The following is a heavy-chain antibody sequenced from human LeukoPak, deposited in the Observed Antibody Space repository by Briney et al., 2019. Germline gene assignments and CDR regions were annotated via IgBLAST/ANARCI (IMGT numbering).Heavy chain of an antibody. CDR1: GGSISSSSYY. J-gene: IGHJ4*02. V-gene: IGHV4-39*01. CDR3: ARRVHSSGWFELDY. CDR2: IYYSGST. D-gene: IGHD6-19*01. Sequence: SETLSLTCTVSGGSISSSSYYWGWIRQPPGKGLEWIGSIYYSGSTYYNPSLKSRVTISVDTSKNQFSLKLSSVTAADTAVYYCARRVHSSGWFELDYWGQGTLVTVSS.